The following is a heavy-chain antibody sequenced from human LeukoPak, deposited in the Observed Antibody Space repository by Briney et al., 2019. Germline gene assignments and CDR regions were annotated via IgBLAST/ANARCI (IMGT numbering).Heavy chain of an antibody. J-gene: IGHJ4*02. Sequence: EASVKVSCKVSGYTLTELSMHWVRQAPGKGVEWMGGFDTEDGETIYAQKFQGRVTMTEDTSTDTAYMELSSLRSEDTAVYYCATDHTYYYDSSGYYLHALDYWGQGTLVTVSS. D-gene: IGHD3-22*01. CDR2: FDTEDGET. CDR1: GYTLTELS. V-gene: IGHV1-24*01. CDR3: ATDHTYYYDSSGYYLHALDY.